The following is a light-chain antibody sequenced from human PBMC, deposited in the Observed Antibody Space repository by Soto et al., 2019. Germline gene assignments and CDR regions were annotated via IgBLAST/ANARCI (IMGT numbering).Light chain of an antibody. J-gene: IGKJ4*01. Sequence: EIVLTQSPATLSLSPGERATLSCRASQSVTTYLAWYQQKPGQAPRLLIYDASKRATGIPARFTGSGSGTDFTLTISSLEPEDFAVYYCQERSDWPLTFGGGTKVEIK. CDR2: DAS. CDR3: QERSDWPLT. V-gene: IGKV3-11*01. CDR1: QSVTTY.